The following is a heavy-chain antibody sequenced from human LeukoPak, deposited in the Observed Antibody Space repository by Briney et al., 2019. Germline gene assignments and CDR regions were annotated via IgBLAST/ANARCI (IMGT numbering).Heavy chain of an antibody. V-gene: IGHV3-48*03. CDR1: RFTLSSYE. D-gene: IGHD2-2*03. J-gene: IGHJ3*02. Sequence: PGGSLRLSCAASRFTLSSYEMNWVRQAPGKGLEWVSYITSSGGSTIYYADSVKGRFTISRDNAKNSLYLQMNSLRAEDTAVYYCARGGYCSGTTCYSLNAFDIWGQGTMVTVSS. CDR3: ARGGYCSGTTCYSLNAFDI. CDR2: ITSSGGSTI.